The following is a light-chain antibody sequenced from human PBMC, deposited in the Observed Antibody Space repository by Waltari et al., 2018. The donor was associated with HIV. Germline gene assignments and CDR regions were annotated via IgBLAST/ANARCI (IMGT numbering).Light chain of an antibody. CDR3: QQYHQSPS. CDR1: QSLSSKY. Sequence: IALTQSPGTLSLSPGERATLSCRASQSLSSKYLAWYQQRPGQAPRLLIYGTSDMATDIPDRFSGSGSGTDFTLTITRLEPEDSAVYHCQQYHQSPSFGQGTKLEI. V-gene: IGKV3-20*01. J-gene: IGKJ2*01. CDR2: GTS.